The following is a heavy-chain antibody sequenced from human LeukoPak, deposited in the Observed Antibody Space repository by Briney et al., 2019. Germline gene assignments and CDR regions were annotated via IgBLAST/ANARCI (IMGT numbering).Heavy chain of an antibody. V-gene: IGHV1-18*01. CDR3: SRPYTSKWGIDY. CDR2: INVNNDNT. J-gene: IGHJ4*02. CDR1: GYTLPTLG. D-gene: IGHD6-13*01. Sequence: ASVKVSCKASGYTLPTLGITWVRQAPGQGLEYMGLINVNNDNTYYAQKFQGRVTITTNTSTITEHIELRTQRCYHTAHDYFSRPYTSKWGIDYWGQRTLVTVSS.